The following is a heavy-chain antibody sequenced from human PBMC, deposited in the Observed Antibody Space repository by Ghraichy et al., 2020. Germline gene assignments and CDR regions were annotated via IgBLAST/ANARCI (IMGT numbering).Heavy chain of an antibody. V-gene: IGHV3-23*01. CDR3: AKRMPGYCSGGSCYSSSSFDY. J-gene: IGHJ4*02. D-gene: IGHD2-15*01. CDR2: ISGSGGST. CDR1: GFTFSSYA. Sequence: GGSLRLSCAASGFTFSSYAMSWVRQAPGKGLEWVSAISGSGGSTYYADSVKGRFTISRDNSKNTLYLQMNSLRAEDTAVYYCAKRMPGYCSGGSCYSSSSFDYWGQGTLVTVSP.